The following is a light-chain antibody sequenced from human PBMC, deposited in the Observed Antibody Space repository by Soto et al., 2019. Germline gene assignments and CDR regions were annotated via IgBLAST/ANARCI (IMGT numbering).Light chain of an antibody. Sequence: QSVLTQPPSVSGSPGQSVTISCTGTSSDIGKYDRVSWYQQSPGTAPKLIIYEVTNRPSGVPARFSGSKSGNTASLTISGLQAEDEADYYCSSYISTSRYVFGARTKVTVL. CDR3: SSYISTSRYV. J-gene: IGLJ1*01. CDR2: EVT. CDR1: SSDIGKYDR. V-gene: IGLV2-18*02.